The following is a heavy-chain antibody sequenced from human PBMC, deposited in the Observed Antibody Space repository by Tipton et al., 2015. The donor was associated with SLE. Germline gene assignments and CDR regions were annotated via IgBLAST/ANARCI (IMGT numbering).Heavy chain of an antibody. J-gene: IGHJ6*03. D-gene: IGHD6-13*01. V-gene: IGHV4-34*01. CDR1: GGSFSGYY. CDR2: INHRGST. CDR3: ARGRYSSSSYGDYYYYMDV. Sequence: TLSLTCAVYGGSFSGYYWSWIRQPPGKGLEWIGEINHRGSTNYNPSLKSRVTISVDTSKNQFSLKLSSVTAADTAVYFCARGRYSSSSYGDYYYYMDVWGKGTTVTVSS.